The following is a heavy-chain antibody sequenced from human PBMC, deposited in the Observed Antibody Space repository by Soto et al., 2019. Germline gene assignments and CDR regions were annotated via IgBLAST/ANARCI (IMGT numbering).Heavy chain of an antibody. V-gene: IGHV1-69*02. Sequence: QVQLVQSGAEVQKPGSSVKVSCKASGGTFSSYTISWVRQAPGQGLAWMGRIIPILGIANYAQKFQGRVTITADKSTSTAYMELSSLRSEDTAVYYWARFQVPAARDYYYYYMDVWGKGTTVTVSS. CDR1: GGTFSSYT. CDR3: ARFQVPAARDYYYYYMDV. D-gene: IGHD2-2*01. CDR2: IIPILGIA. J-gene: IGHJ6*03.